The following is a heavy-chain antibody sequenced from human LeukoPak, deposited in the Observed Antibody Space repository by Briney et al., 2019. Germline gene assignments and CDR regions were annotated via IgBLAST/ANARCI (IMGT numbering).Heavy chain of an antibody. CDR1: GGSISSGSYY. D-gene: IGHD3-10*01. Sequence: NPSETLSLTCTVSGGSISSGSYYWRWIRQPAGEGLEWIVRIYTSGTPNYNPSLKSRVTISVDTSKNQFSLKLSSVTAADTAVYYCAREKVFNYYGSGSYYNANWFDPWGQGTLVTVSS. V-gene: IGHV4-61*02. CDR2: IYTSGTP. J-gene: IGHJ5*02. CDR3: AREKVFNYYGSGSYYNANWFDP.